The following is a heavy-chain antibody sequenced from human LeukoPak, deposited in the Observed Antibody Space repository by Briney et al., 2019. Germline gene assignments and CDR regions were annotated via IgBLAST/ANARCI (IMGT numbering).Heavy chain of an antibody. V-gene: IGHV1-2*02. J-gene: IGHJ4*02. CDR2: INPNSGGT. Sequence: GASVKVSCKASGYTFTGYYMHWVRQAPGQGLEWVGWINPNSGGTNYAQKFQGRVTMTRDTSISTAYMELSRLRSDDTAVYYCARAKYLPAATSGMLLGYWGQGTLVTVSS. CDR1: GYTFTGYY. D-gene: IGHD2-2*01. CDR3: ARAKYLPAATSGMLLGY.